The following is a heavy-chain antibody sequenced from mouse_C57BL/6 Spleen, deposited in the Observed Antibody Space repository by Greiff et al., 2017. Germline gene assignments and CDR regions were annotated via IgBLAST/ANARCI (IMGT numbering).Heavy chain of an antibody. CDR3: ARIDYDYDEGFAY. V-gene: IGHV14-2*01. J-gene: IGHJ3*01. CDR1: GFNIKDYY. D-gene: IGHD2-4*01. CDR2: IDPEDGET. Sequence: VQLQQSGAELVKPGASVKLSCTASGFNIKDYYMHWVKQRTEQGLEWIGRIDPEDGETKYASKFQGKATITANTSSNTAYLQHSSLTSEDTAVYYCARIDYDYDEGFAYWGQGTLVTVSA.